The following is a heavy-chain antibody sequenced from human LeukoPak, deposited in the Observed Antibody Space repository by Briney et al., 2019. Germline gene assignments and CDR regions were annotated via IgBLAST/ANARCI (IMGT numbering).Heavy chain of an antibody. Sequence: ASVKVSCKASGYTFTSYGISWVRQAPGQGLEWMGWISAYNGNTNYAQKLQGRVTMTTDTSTSTAYMELRSLRSDDTAVYYCARLGPRALQQQLDAEYFQHWGQGTLVTVSS. CDR2: ISAYNGNT. CDR1: GYTFTSYG. D-gene: IGHD6-13*01. J-gene: IGHJ1*01. V-gene: IGHV1-18*01. CDR3: ARLGPRALQQQLDAEYFQH.